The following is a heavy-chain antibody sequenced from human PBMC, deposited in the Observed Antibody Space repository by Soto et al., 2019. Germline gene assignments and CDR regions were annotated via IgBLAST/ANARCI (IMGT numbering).Heavy chain of an antibody. J-gene: IGHJ4*02. D-gene: IGHD1-1*01. Sequence: PGGSLRVSWGAAVVTCGSYCRSWVRQAPEKGAVWVARINHYATTINYADFVKGRFTISRDNGKNALYLQMNSLKVEATAVYWCTRGGREPFDFWGQGALVTVSS. V-gene: IGHV3-74*01. CDR1: VVTCGSYC. CDR2: INHYATTI. CDR3: TRGGREPFDF.